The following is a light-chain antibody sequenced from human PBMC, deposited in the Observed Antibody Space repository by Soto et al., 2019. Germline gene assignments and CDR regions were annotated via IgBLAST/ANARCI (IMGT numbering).Light chain of an antibody. Sequence: EIVLTQSPGTLSLSPGERATLSCRASQSVSSSYLAWYQQKPGQAPRLLIYGASSRATGIPDRFSGSGSETDLTLTISRLEPEDFAVYYCKQYGSSSWTFGQGTKVEIK. CDR2: GAS. V-gene: IGKV3-20*01. CDR3: KQYGSSSWT. CDR1: QSVSSSY. J-gene: IGKJ1*01.